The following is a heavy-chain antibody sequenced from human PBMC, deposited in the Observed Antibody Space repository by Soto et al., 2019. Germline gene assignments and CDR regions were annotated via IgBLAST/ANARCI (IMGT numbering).Heavy chain of an antibody. Sequence: QVQLVQSGAEVKKPGASVKVSCKASGYTFTSYDIIWVRQATGQGLEWMGWMNPSTGNTDSAEKFQGRTTMTRNNTISTVYMELSSLRFEDTAVYYWARGRIIVADGFDPWGQGTLLTVSS. CDR2: MNPSTGNT. CDR3: ARGRIIVADGFDP. J-gene: IGHJ5*02. V-gene: IGHV1-8*01. D-gene: IGHD6-19*01. CDR1: GYTFTSYD.